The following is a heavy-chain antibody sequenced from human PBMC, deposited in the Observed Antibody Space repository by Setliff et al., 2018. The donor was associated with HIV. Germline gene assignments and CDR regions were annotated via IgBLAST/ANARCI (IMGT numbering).Heavy chain of an antibody. CDR1: GYTFTDNY. CDR2: INPFTGGT. D-gene: IGHD3-10*01. CDR3: ARGAERLLWSGITRFDP. V-gene: IGHV1-2*02. J-gene: IGHJ5*02. Sequence: ASVKVSCKASGYTFTDNYIHWVRQAPGQGLVWMGWINPFTGGTNYAQKFQGRVTMTRDTSINTAYMELTSLKSDDTAVYYCARGAERLLWSGITRFDPWGQGTLVTVSS.